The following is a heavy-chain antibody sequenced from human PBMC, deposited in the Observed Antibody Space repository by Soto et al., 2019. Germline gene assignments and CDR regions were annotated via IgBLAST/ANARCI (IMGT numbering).Heavy chain of an antibody. Sequence: SETLSLTCTVSGGSISTYYWSWIRQPPGKGLEWIGYIYYSGNTNYNPSLKSRVTISLDTSKNQFSLKLSSVTAADTAVYYCARENYSGNYYYMDVCGKGTTVTVSS. CDR1: GGSISTYY. J-gene: IGHJ6*03. CDR2: IYYSGNT. V-gene: IGHV4-59*01. D-gene: IGHD3-10*01. CDR3: ARENYSGNYYYMDV.